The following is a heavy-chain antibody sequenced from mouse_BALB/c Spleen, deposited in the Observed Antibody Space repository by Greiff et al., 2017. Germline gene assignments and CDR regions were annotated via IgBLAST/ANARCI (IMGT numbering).Heavy chain of an antibody. J-gene: IGHJ2*01. CDR1: GFTFSSYT. CDR3: TRDNYGNSYYFDY. Sequence: EVQLVESGGGLVKPGGSLKLSCAASGFTFSSYTMSWVRQTPEKRLEWVATISSGGSYTYYPDSVKGRFTISRDNAKNTLYLQMSSLKSEDTAMYYCTRDNYGNSYYFDYWGQGTTLTVSS. D-gene: IGHD2-1*01. CDR2: ISSGGSYT. V-gene: IGHV5-6-4*01.